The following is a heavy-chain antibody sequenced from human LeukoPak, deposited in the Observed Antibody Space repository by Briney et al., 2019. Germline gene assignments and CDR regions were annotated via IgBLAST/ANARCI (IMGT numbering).Heavy chain of an antibody. CDR2: IYSSGST. Sequence: SETLSLTCTVSGGSMSSFYWSWFRQPAGKELEWIGRIYSSGSTNYNPSLKSRVTMSVDTSKKQFSLKLNSVTAADTAVYYCARVLGWAAFDDWGQGTLVTVSS. V-gene: IGHV4-4*07. J-gene: IGHJ4*02. CDR1: GGSMSSFY. D-gene: IGHD2-15*01. CDR3: ARVLGWAAFDD.